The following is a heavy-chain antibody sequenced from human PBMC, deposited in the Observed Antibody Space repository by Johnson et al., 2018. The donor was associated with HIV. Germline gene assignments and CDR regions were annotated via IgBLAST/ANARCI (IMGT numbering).Heavy chain of an antibody. V-gene: IGHV3-9*01. CDR1: GFTFDHYA. CDR3: ARERSLVRGVRPGAFDI. CDR2: INWNSGRI. Sequence: VQLVESGGGLVQPGRSLRLSCAASGFTFDHYAMHWVRQAPGKGLEWVSGINWNSGRIGYADSVKGRFTISRDNAKNSLDLQINSLRAEDTALYYCARERSLVRGVRPGAFDIWGQGTMVTVSS. J-gene: IGHJ3*02. D-gene: IGHD3-10*01.